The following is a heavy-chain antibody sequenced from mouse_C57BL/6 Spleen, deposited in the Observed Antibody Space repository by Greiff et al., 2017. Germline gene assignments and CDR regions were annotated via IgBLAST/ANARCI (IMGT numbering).Heavy chain of an antibody. CDR3: ASGGMVTPFAY. D-gene: IGHD2-3*01. J-gene: IGHJ3*01. CDR2: IWGVGST. V-gene: IGHV2-6*01. CDR1: GFSLTSYG. Sequence: QVQLQQSGPGLVAPSQSLSITCTVSGFSLTSYGVDWVRQSPGKGLEWLGVIWGVGSTNYNSALKSRLSISKDNSKSQVFLKMNSLQTDDTAMYYCASGGMVTPFAYWGQGTLVTVSA.